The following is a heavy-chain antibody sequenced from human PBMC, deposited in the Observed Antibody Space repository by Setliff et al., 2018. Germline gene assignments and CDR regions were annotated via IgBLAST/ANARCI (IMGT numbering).Heavy chain of an antibody. CDR1: GFTFSGFG. D-gene: IGHD5-12*01. CDR3: AKDQGGGSGYTNWFDP. CDR2: IRPDGSNK. Sequence: GGSLRLSCAASGFTFSGFGIHWVRQAPGKGLEWVAFIRPDGSNKYYADFVKGRFTISRDNSKNTLYLQMNSLRVEDTAVYYWAKDQGGGSGYTNWFDPWGQGTLVTVSS. J-gene: IGHJ5*02. V-gene: IGHV3-30*02.